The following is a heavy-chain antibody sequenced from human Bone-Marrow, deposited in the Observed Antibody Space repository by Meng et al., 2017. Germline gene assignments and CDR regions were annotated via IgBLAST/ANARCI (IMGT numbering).Heavy chain of an antibody. Sequence: QLQLQESGTGPLKPSQTLSRTCAVPGDSISSGGYSWSWIRQPPGKGLEWIGDIYRSGSTYFSPSLKSRVTVSVDRSKNQFSLNLSSVTAADTAVYYCARYSSSSLAFDFWGQGTLVTVSS. CDR1: GDSISSGGYS. J-gene: IGHJ4*02. CDR2: IYRSGST. V-gene: IGHV4-30-2*01. CDR3: ARYSSSSLAFDF. D-gene: IGHD6-6*01.